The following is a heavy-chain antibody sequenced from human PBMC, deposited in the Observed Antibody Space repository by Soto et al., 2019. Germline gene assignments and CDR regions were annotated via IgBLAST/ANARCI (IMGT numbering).Heavy chain of an antibody. CDR1: GDTFSTYA. D-gene: IGHD3-22*01. CDR3: ARGRDSRGYQNMFRFDP. J-gene: IGHJ5*02. V-gene: IGHV1-69*01. Sequence: QVQLVQSGGEVKKPGSSVKVSCKTSGDTFSTYAINWVRQAPGQGLEWMGGIIPIFGTPSYAPKFKGRVTISADESTTTAYMERSSLKSEDTAVYFCARGRDSRGYQNMFRFDPWGQGTLVTVS. CDR2: IIPIFGTP.